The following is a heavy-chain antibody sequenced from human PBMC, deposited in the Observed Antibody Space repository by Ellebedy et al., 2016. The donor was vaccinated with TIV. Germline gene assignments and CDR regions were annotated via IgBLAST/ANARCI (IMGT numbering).Heavy chain of an antibody. D-gene: IGHD3-10*01. CDR3: ARVITMVRGVFDY. J-gene: IGHJ4*02. V-gene: IGHV4-61*01. Sequence: SETLSLTCTVSGGSVSSGSYYWSWIRQPPGKGLEWIGNIYYRGSTNYNPSLKSRVTISVDTSKNQFSLKLSSVTAADTAVYYCARVITMVRGVFDYWGQGTLVTVSS. CDR1: GGSVSSGSYY. CDR2: IYYRGST.